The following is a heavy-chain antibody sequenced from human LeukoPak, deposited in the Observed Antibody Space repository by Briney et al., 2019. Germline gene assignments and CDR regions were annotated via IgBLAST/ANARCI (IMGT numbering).Heavy chain of an antibody. CDR2: INAGNGNT. V-gene: IGHV1-3*03. CDR3: AREWGTYYYDSSGYPSDY. D-gene: IGHD3-22*01. CDR1: GYTFTSYA. Sequence: ASVKVSCKASGYTFTSYAMHWVRQAPGQRLEWMGWINAGNGNTKYSQEFQGRVTITRDTSASTAYMELSSLRSEDMAVYYCAREWGTYYYDSSGYPSDYWGQGTLVTVSS. J-gene: IGHJ4*02.